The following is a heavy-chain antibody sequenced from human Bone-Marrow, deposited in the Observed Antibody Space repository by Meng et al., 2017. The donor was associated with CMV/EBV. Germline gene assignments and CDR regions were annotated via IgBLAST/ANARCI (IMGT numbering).Heavy chain of an antibody. Sequence: GESLKISCAASGFTFSSYAMSWVRQAPGKGLEWVGRIKSKTDGGTTDYAAPVKGRFTISRDDSKNTLYLQMNSLKTKDTAVYYCTTGFGELWESLDAFDIWGQGTMVTVSS. CDR2: IKSKTDGGTT. V-gene: IGHV3-15*01. CDR1: GFTFSSYA. D-gene: IGHD3-10*01. CDR3: TTGFGELWESLDAFDI. J-gene: IGHJ3*02.